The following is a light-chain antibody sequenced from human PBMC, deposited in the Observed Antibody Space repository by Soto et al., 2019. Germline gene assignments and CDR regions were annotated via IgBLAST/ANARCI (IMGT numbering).Light chain of an antibody. J-gene: IGLJ1*01. Sequence: QSVLTQPRSVSGSPGQSVAISRTGTSSDIGGYNYVSWYQQHPGKAPKVMIYDVDKRPSGVPDRFSGSKSGNTASLTISDLQTEDEADYYCCSNAGRPDVFGTGTKVTLL. CDR2: DVD. CDR3: CSNAGRPDV. CDR1: SSDIGGYNY. V-gene: IGLV2-11*01.